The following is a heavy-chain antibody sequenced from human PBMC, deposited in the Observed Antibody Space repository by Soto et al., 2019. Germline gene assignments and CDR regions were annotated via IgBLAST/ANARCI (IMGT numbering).Heavy chain of an antibody. J-gene: IGHJ4*02. V-gene: IGHV5-51*01. D-gene: IGHD3-10*01. CDR1: GCRFTPYL. CDR3: VRPESPGTDY. Sequence: GESLKISGTASGCRFTPYLIAWVRQMPGKGLEWMGIIYPGDSDSRYSPSFQGQVTISADKSITTAYLQWSSLKASDTAMYYCVRPESPGTDYWGQGTLVTVSS. CDR2: IYPGDSDS.